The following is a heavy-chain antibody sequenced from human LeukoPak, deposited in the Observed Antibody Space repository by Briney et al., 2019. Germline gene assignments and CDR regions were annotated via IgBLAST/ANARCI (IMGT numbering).Heavy chain of an antibody. Sequence: PSETLSLTCTVSGGSISSSSYYWGWIRQPPGKGLEWIGSIYYSGSTYYNPSLKSRVTISVDTSKNQFSLKLSSVTAADTAVYYCASTMTTVTNFDYWGQGTLVTVSS. V-gene: IGHV4-39*07. CDR3: ASTMTTVTNFDY. D-gene: IGHD4-17*01. CDR2: IYYSGST. CDR1: GGSISSSSYY. J-gene: IGHJ4*02.